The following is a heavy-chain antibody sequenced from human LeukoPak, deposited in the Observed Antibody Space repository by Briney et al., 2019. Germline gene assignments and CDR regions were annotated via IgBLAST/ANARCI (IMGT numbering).Heavy chain of an antibody. V-gene: IGHV3-30-3*01. CDR2: ISYDGSNK. J-gene: IGHJ4*02. Sequence: GGSARLSCAASGFTFSSYAMHWVRQAPGKGLEWVAVISYDGSNKYYADSVKGRFTISRDNSKNTLYLQMNSLRAEDTAVYYCARYYYDSSGYYPFDYWGQGTLVTVSS. CDR1: GFTFSSYA. D-gene: IGHD3-22*01. CDR3: ARYYYDSSGYYPFDY.